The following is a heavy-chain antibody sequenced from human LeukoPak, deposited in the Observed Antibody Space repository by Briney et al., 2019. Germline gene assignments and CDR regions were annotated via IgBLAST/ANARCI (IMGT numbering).Heavy chain of an antibody. V-gene: IGHV4-59*08. CDR3: ARQWFYAGDGYSSFDP. D-gene: IGHD5-24*01. J-gene: IGHJ5*02. CDR2: IYYSGST. Sequence: PSETLSLTCTVSGGSISSYYWSWIRQPPGKGLEWIGYIYYSGSTNYNPSLKSRVTISVDTSKNQFSLMLNSVTGADTAVYYCARQWFYAGDGYSSFDPWAQGVLVSVSS. CDR1: GGSISSYY.